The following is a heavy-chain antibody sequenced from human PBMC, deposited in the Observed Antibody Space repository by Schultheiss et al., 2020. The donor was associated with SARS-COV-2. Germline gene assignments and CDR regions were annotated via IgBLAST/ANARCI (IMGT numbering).Heavy chain of an antibody. CDR2: INHSGST. V-gene: IGHV4-34*01. D-gene: IGHD2-2*01. CDR1: GGSFSGYY. CDR3: ARFYRRRRQLLFGMDV. J-gene: IGHJ6*02. Sequence: SETLSHTCAVYGGSFSGYYWSWIRQPPGKGLEWIGEINHSGSTNYNPSLKSRVTISVDTSKNQFSLKLSSVTAADTAVYYCARFYRRRRQLLFGMDVWGQGTTGTVAS.